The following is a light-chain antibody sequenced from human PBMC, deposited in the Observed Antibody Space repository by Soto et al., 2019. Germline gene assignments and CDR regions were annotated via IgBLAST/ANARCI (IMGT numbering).Light chain of an antibody. J-gene: IGKJ1*01. CDR2: DAS. Sequence: EIVLTQSQATLSLSPGERATLSCSASQSVDTFLAWSQQKPGQAPRLLIYDASNRATDIPARFSGSGSGTDFTLTISSLDAEDCAVYFCQQRSNWPPWTFGQGTKVEI. CDR3: QQRSNWPPWT. V-gene: IGKV3-11*01. CDR1: QSVDTF.